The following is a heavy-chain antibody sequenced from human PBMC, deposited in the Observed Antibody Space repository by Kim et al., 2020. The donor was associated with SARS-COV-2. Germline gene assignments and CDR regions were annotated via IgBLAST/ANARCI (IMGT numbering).Heavy chain of an antibody. J-gene: IGHJ4*02. CDR2: IGTAGDT. CDR3: VRQAVGATWHFDY. CDR1: GFTFSSHP. Sequence: GGSLRLSCAASGFTFSSHPMQWVRQATGKGLEWVSAIGTAGDTSYPDSVKGRFTITRENAKNSLYLQMSSLGAGDTAIYHCVRQAVGATWHFDYWGQGTLVTVSS. V-gene: IGHV3-13*04. D-gene: IGHD1-26*01.